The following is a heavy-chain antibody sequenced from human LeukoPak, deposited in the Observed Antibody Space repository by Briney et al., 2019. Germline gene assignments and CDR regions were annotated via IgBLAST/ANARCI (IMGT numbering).Heavy chain of an antibody. J-gene: IGHJ4*02. Sequence: SETLSFTCTVSGGSISSYYWSWIRQPPGKGLEWIGYIYYSGSTNYNPSLKSRVTISVDTSKNQFSLKLSSVTAADTAVYYCARGAHDSSGYYYDYWGQGTLVTVSS. V-gene: IGHV4-59*01. CDR1: GGSISSYY. CDR3: ARGAHDSSGYYYDY. CDR2: IYYSGST. D-gene: IGHD3-22*01.